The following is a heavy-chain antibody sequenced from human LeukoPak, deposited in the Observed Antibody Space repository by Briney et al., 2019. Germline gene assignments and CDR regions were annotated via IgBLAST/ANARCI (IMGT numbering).Heavy chain of an antibody. CDR3: ARDCSGGSCYSDV. J-gene: IGHJ6*02. Sequence: GGSLRLSCAASGFTFSSYGMHWVRQAPGKGLEWVAVISYDGSNKSYADSVKGRFTISRDNSKNTLYLQMNSLRAEDTAVYYCARDCSGGSCYSDVWGQGTTVTVSS. CDR2: ISYDGSNK. CDR1: GFTFSSYG. V-gene: IGHV3-30*03. D-gene: IGHD2-15*01.